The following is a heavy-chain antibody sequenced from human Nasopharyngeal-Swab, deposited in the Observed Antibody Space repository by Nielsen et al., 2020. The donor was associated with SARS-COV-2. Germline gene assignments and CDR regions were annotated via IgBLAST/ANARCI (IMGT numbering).Heavy chain of an antibody. V-gene: IGHV3-23*01. D-gene: IGHD2-21*02. CDR1: GFTFTSYA. Sequence: GESLKISCAASGFTFTSYAINWVRQAPGKGLEWVSGISGSGDNTYYADSVRGRFIISRDTSKNTLYLQMNSLRAEDTALYYCARFTDCGGDCPSDYWGQGTLVTVSS. J-gene: IGHJ4*02. CDR2: ISGSGDNT. CDR3: ARFTDCGGDCPSDY.